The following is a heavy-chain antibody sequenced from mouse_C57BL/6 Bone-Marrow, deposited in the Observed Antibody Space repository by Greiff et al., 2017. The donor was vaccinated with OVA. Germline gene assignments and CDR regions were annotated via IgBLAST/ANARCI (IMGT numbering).Heavy chain of an antibody. Sequence: EVKVIESGGGLVKPGGSLKLSCAASGFTFSSYAMSWVRQTPEKRLAWVATISDGGSYTSSPDNVQGRFTISRDNAKNNLYLQMSQLKSEDTAMYYCARAHDYGSSYRWYFDVWGTGTTVTVSS. CDR1: GFTFSSYA. CDR2: ISDGGSYT. V-gene: IGHV5-4*03. CDR3: ARAHDYGSSYRWYFDV. D-gene: IGHD1-1*01. J-gene: IGHJ1*03.